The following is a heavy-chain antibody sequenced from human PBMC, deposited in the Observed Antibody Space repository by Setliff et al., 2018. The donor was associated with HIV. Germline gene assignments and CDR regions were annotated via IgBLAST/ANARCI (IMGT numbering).Heavy chain of an antibody. V-gene: IGHV4-39*01. CDR3: AGHTSHYDFWSGYPEGYAFDI. CDR2: IYYSGST. Sequence: SETLSLTCTVSGGSISSSSYYWGWIRQPPGKGLEWIGSIYYSGSTYYNPSLKCRVTISVDTSKNQFSLKLSSVTAADTAVYYCAGHTSHYDFWSGYPEGYAFDIWGQGTMVTVSS. J-gene: IGHJ3*02. CDR1: GGSISSSSYY. D-gene: IGHD3-3*01.